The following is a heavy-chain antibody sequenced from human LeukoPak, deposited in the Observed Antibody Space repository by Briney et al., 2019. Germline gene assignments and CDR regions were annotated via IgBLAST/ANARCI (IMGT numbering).Heavy chain of an antibody. J-gene: IGHJ4*02. CDR3: AKIGSSHDFDY. CDR1: GYTFTVYF. Sequence: VASMKVSCKASGYTFTVYFIHWVRQAPGQGLEWMGRINPNSGATDYAQKFQGRVTMTRDTSISTAYMELSSLKSDDTAVYYCAKIGSSHDFDYWGQGTLITVYS. D-gene: IGHD1-26*01. V-gene: IGHV1-2*06. CDR2: INPNSGAT.